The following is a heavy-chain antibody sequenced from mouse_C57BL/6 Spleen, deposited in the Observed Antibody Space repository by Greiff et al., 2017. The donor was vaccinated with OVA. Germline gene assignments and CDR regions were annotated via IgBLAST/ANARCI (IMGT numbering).Heavy chain of an antibody. CDR1: GFNIKDDY. Sequence: EVQLQQSGAELVRPGASVKLSCTASGFNIKDDYMHWVKQRPEQGLEWIGWIDPENGDTEYASKFQGKATITADTSSNTAYLQLSSLTSEDTAVYYCTTYYGNYEAYWGQGTLVTVSA. CDR2: IDPENGDT. D-gene: IGHD2-1*01. V-gene: IGHV14-4*01. J-gene: IGHJ3*01. CDR3: TTYYGNYEAY.